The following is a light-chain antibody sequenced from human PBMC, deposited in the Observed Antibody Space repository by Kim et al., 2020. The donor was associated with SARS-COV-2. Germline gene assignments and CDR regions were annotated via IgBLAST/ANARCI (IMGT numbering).Light chain of an antibody. CDR2: DVS. V-gene: IGLV2-11*01. CDR3: YSYAGTYTWV. CDR1: SSDVGGYNY. J-gene: IGLJ3*02. Sequence: QSVTVTCTGTSSDVGGYNYVSWYQQHPGKAPKLMIYDVSKRPSGVPDRFSGSKSGNTASLTISGLQAEDEADYYCYSYAGTYTWVFGGGTQLTVL.